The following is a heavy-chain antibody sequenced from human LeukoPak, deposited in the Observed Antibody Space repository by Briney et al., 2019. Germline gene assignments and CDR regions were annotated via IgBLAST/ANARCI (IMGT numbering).Heavy chain of an antibody. CDR1: GFTFSSYS. V-gene: IGHV3-21*01. CDR3: ARGWDSRGWYDYYYMDV. D-gene: IGHD6-19*01. J-gene: IGHJ6*03. Sequence: GGSLRLSCAASGFTFSSYSMNWVRQAPGKGLEWVSSISSSSSYIYYADLVKGRFTISRDNAKNSLYLQMNSLRAEDTAVYYCARGWDSRGWYDYYYMDVWGKGTTVTVSS. CDR2: ISSSSSYI.